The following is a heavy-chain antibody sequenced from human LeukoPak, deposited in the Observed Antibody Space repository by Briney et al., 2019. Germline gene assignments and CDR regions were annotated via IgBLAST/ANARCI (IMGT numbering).Heavy chain of an antibody. CDR1: GYSISSGYY. CDR3: ARDGYSYGYLYWYFDL. V-gene: IGHV4-38-2*02. CDR2: IYHSGST. Sequence: SETLSLTCAVSGYSISSGYYWGWIRQPPGKGLEWIGSIYHSGSTYYNPSLKSRVTISVDTSKNQFSLKLSSVTAADTAVYYCARDGYSYGYLYWYFDLWGCGTLVTVSS. J-gene: IGHJ2*01. D-gene: IGHD5-18*01.